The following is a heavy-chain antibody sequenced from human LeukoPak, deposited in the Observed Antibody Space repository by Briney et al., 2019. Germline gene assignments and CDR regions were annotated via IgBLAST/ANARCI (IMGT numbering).Heavy chain of an antibody. CDR1: GFTFSSYR. CDR3: ARSPFGGVIVIGDY. CDR2: ISYDGGNT. V-gene: IGHV3-30*03. J-gene: IGHJ4*02. Sequence: GGSLRLSCAASGFTFSSYRMYWVRQAPGKGLEWVAVISYDGGNTYHADSVKGRFTISRDNSKNTLFLQMNSLRADDTAVYYCARSPFGGVIVIGDYWGQGTLVTVSS. D-gene: IGHD3-16*02.